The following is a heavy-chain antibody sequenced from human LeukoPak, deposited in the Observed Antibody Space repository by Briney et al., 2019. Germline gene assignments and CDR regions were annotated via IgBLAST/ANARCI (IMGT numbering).Heavy chain of an antibody. Sequence: GGSLRLSCATSGLTFSTTWMHWVRQAPGKGLMWVSRMNGEGTTIDYADSVKGRFTVSRDYAKNTLFLQMNNLRTEDTALYFCATARNFRFEYWGQRSLVIVSA. CDR3: ATARNFRFEY. CDR2: MNGEGTTI. J-gene: IGHJ4*02. V-gene: IGHV3-74*01. CDR1: GLTFSTTW. D-gene: IGHD1-7*01.